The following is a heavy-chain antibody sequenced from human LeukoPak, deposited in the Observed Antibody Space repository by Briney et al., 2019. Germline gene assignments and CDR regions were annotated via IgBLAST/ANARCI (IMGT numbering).Heavy chain of an antibody. CDR2: IKTDGSET. CDR3: VKNDGWFHLAQ. Sequence: GGSLRLSCAASGFYFRDHWMDWVRQAPGKGLEWVGHIKTDGSETYYLDSLRGRISISRDNTNNALYLQMNSLRVEDTAVYYCVKNDGWFHLAQWGQGTLVTVSS. D-gene: IGHD6-19*01. CDR1: GFYFRDHW. J-gene: IGHJ4*02. V-gene: IGHV3-7*03.